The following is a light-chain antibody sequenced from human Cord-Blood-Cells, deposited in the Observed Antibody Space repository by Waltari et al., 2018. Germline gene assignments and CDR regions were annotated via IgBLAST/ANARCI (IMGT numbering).Light chain of an antibody. CDR2: DVS. Sequence: QSALTQPRSVSGSPGQSVTIPCTGTSSAVGGSNYVSWYQQPPGKAPKLMIYDVSKRPSGVPDRFSGSKSGNTASLTISGLQAEDEADYYCCSYAGSYTYVFGTGTKVTVL. V-gene: IGLV2-11*01. CDR3: CSYAGSYTYV. CDR1: SSAVGGSNY. J-gene: IGLJ1*01.